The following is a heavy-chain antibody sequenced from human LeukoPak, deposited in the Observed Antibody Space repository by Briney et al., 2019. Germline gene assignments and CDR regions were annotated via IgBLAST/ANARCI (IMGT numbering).Heavy chain of an antibody. V-gene: IGHV3-7*01. CDR3: AKLLGTGTTYDS. J-gene: IGHJ4*02. CDR2: INPDESRR. CDR1: GFSFSSYS. Sequence: GGSLRLSCVASGFSFSSYSMNWVRQAPGKGLEWVASINPDESRRMYVDSVKGRFIVSRDNTKRSLYLQMNSLGAEDTAMYYCAKLLGTGTTYDSWGQGTRVTVS. D-gene: IGHD1/OR15-1a*01.